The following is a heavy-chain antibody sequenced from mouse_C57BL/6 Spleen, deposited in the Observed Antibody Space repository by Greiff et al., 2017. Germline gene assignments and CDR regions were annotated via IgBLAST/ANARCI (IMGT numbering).Heavy chain of an antibody. CDR3: ARGGDRLPWFAY. CDR2: IWSGGST. CDR1: GFSLTSYG. D-gene: IGHD3-3*01. V-gene: IGHV2-2*01. Sequence: QVQLQQSGPGLVQPSQSLSITCTVSGFSLTSYGVHWVRQSPGKGLEWLGVIWSGGSTDYNAAFISRLGISKDNSKSQVFFKMNSLQADDTAIYYCARGGDRLPWFAYWGHGTLVTVSA. J-gene: IGHJ3*01.